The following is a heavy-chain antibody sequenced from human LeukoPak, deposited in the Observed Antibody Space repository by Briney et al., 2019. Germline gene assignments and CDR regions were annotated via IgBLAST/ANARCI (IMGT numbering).Heavy chain of an antibody. CDR3: ARDVRRSGYCRGGSCYSRLGY. CDR2: ISAYNGNT. J-gene: IGHJ4*02. D-gene: IGHD2-15*01. CDR1: GYTFTSYG. V-gene: IGHV1-18*01. Sequence: ASVKVSCKASGYTFTSYGISWARQAPGQGLEWMGCISAYNGNTNYAQKLQGRVTMTTDTSTSTAYMELRSLRSDDTAVYYCARDVRRSGYCRGGSCYSRLGYWGQGTLVTVSS.